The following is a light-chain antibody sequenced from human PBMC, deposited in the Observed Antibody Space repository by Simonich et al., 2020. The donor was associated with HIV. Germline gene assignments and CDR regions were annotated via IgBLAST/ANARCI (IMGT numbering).Light chain of an antibody. J-gene: IGKJ1*01. CDR3: QQYNNWPPA. V-gene: IGKV3-15*01. Sequence: EIVMTQSPATLSVSPGERATLSCRASQSVSSNLAWYQQKPGQAPRLLIYGVSTRATGIPARFSGSGSGTEFTLTISSLQSEDFAVYYCQQYNNWPPAFGQGTKVEI. CDR1: QSVSSN. CDR2: GVS.